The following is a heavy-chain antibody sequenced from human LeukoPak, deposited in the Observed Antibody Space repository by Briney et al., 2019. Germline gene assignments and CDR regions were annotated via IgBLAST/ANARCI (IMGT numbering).Heavy chain of an antibody. V-gene: IGHV1-69*01. CDR2: IIPIFGTA. J-gene: IGHJ6*02. CDR1: GGTFSSYA. Sequence: SVKVSCKASGGTFSSYAISWVRQAPGQGLEWMGGIIPIFGTADYAQKFQGRVTITADESTSTAYMELRSLRSDDTAVYYCARDLGITIFGVVGWKDYYYYYGMDVWGQGTTVTVSS. CDR3: ARDLGITIFGVVGWKDYYYYYGMDV. D-gene: IGHD3-3*01.